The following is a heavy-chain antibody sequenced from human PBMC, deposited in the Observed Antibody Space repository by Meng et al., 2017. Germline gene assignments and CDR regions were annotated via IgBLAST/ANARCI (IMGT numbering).Heavy chain of an antibody. CDR2: IYHSGST. J-gene: IGHJ6*02. V-gene: IGHV4-4*02. D-gene: IGHD4-17*01. Sequence: SETLSLTCAVSGGSISSSNWWSWVRQPPGKGLEWIGEIYHSGSTNYNPSLKSRVTISVDKSKNQFSLKLSSVTAADTAVYYCARDLSPVYGDYHSDGTRRRYYYYYYGMDVWGQGTTVTVSS. CDR1: GGSISSSNW. CDR3: ARDLSPVYGDYHSDGTRRRYYYYYYGMDV.